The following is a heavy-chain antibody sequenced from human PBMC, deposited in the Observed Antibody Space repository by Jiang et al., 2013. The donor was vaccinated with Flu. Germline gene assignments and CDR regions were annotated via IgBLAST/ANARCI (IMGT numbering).Heavy chain of an antibody. CDR1: GDSVSSNTAA. D-gene: IGHD3-3*01. Sequence: QTLSLTCAISGDSVSSNTAAWDWIRQSPSRGLEWLGRTFYRSKWYNDYAVSVKSRITINPDTSKNQFSLHLNSVTPEDTAVYYCARDYRGSIFGVAPGWFDPWGQGALVTVSS. CDR2: TFYRSKWYN. CDR3: ARDYRGSIFGVAPGWFDP. J-gene: IGHJ5*02. V-gene: IGHV6-1*01.